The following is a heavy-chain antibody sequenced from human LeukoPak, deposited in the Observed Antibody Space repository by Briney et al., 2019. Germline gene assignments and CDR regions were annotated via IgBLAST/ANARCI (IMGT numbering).Heavy chain of an antibody. CDR2: ISSSSSYI. J-gene: IGHJ4*02. Sequence: GGSLRLSCAASGFTFSSYSMNWVRQAPGKRLEWVSSISSSSSYIYYADSVKGRFTISRDNAKNSLYLQMNSLRAEDTAVYYCARGSYYDFWSGYYSSYFDYWGQGTLVTVSS. V-gene: IGHV3-21*01. CDR3: ARGSYYDFWSGYYSSYFDY. D-gene: IGHD3-3*01. CDR1: GFTFSSYS.